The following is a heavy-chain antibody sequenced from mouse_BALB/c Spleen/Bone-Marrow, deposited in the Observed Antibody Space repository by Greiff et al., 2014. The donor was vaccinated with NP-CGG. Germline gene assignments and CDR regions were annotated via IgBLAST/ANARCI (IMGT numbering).Heavy chain of an antibody. J-gene: IGHJ1*01. Sequence: EVNLVESGGGLVQPGGSLRLSCATSGFTFTDYYVSWVRQPPGKALEWLGFIRNKANGYTTEYSASVKGRFTISRDNSQSILYLQMNTLRAEDSATYYCAREIINDYHWYFDVWGAGTTVTVSS. CDR1: GFTFTDYY. CDR3: AREIINDYHWYFDV. CDR2: IRNKANGYTT. D-gene: IGHD2-4*01. V-gene: IGHV7-3*02.